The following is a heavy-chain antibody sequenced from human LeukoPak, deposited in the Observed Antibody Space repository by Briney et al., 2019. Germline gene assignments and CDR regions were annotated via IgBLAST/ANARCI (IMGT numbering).Heavy chain of an antibody. J-gene: IGHJ3*02. CDR2: IYYSGST. CDR1: GGSISSSSYY. D-gene: IGHD3-22*01. Sequence: SETLSLTCTVSGGSISSSSYYWGWIRQPPGKGLEWIGSIYYSGSTYYNPSLKSRVTISVDTSKNQFSLKLSSVTAADTAVYYCARGITMTVVVITDNDAFDIWGQGTMVTVSS. V-gene: IGHV4-39*01. CDR3: ARGITMTVVVITDNDAFDI.